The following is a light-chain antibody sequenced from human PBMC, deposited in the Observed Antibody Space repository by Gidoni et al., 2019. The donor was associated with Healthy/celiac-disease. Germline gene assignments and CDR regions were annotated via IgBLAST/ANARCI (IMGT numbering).Light chain of an antibody. CDR3: CSYAGSYSFVV. CDR1: SSDVGGHNY. CDR2: DFS. J-gene: IGLJ2*01. V-gene: IGLV2-11*01. Sequence: QSALTQPRSVSGSPGQSVTISCTGTSSDVGGHNYVSWYQQDPGKAPKLMIYDFSKRPSGVPDRFSGSKSGNTASLTISGLQAEDEADYYCCSYAGSYSFVVFGGGTKLTVL.